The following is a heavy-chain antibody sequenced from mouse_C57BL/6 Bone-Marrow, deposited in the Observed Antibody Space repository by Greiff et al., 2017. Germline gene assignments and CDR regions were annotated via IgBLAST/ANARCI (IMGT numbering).Heavy chain of an antibody. Sequence: VQLLQSGAELVKPGASVKISCKASGYAFSGYCMHWVKQRPGKGLEWIGQIYPGDGDTNYNGKFKGKATLTADKSSSTAYMQLSSLTSEDSAVYFCARRVYDCYYQGWFAYWGQGTLVTVSA. V-gene: IGHV1-80*01. D-gene: IGHD2-3*01. J-gene: IGHJ3*01. CDR2: IYPGDGDT. CDR3: ARRVYDCYYQGWFAY. CDR1: GYAFSGYC.